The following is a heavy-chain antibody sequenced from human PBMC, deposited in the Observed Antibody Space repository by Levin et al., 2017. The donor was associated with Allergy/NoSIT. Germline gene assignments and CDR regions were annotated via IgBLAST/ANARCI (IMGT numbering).Heavy chain of an antibody. CDR3: ARSDGTTVDGMDV. CDR1: GFTFSSYA. V-gene: IGHV3-23*01. J-gene: IGHJ6*02. CDR2: ISGSGGST. D-gene: IGHD4-23*01. Sequence: SCAASGFTFSSYAMSWVRQAPGKGLEWVSAISGSGGSTYYADSVKGRFTISRDTSKTTLYLQMNSLRAEDTAVYYCARSDGTTVDGMDVWGQGTTVTVSS.